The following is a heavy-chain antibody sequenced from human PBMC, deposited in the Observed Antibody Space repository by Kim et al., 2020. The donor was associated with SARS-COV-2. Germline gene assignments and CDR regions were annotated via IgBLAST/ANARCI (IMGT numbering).Heavy chain of an antibody. CDR3: ARGGSWEYYYDSSGLDY. V-gene: IGHV4-59*01. CDR1: GGSISSYY. D-gene: IGHD3-22*01. J-gene: IGHJ4*02. CDR2: IYYSGST. Sequence: SETLSLTCTVSGGSISSYYWSWIRQPPGKGLEWIGYIYYSGSTNYNPSLKSRVTISVDTSKNQFSLKLSSVTAADTAVYYCARGGSWEYYYDSSGLDYWGQGTLVTVSS.